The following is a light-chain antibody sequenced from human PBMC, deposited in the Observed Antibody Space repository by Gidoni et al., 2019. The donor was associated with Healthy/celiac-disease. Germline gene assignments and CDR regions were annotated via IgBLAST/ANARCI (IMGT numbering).Light chain of an antibody. V-gene: IGKV3-11*01. CDR3: QQRSSWSGLT. J-gene: IGKJ4*01. Sequence: EIVLTQSPATLSLSPGERATLSCRASQSVSSYLAWYQQKPGQAPRLLIYDASNRATGIPARSSGSGSGTDFTLTISSLEPEDSAVYYCQQRSSWSGLTFGGGTKVEIK. CDR1: QSVSSY. CDR2: DAS.